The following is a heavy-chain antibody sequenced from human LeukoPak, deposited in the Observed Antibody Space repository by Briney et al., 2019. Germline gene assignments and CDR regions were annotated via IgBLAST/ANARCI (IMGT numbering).Heavy chain of an antibody. CDR1: GFSFSGYV. J-gene: IGHJ4*02. CDR2: ISGDGTST. V-gene: IGHV3-64*05. D-gene: IGHD2-15*01. CDR3: VFQVQGVVE. Sequence: GGSLRLSCAVSGFSFSGYVMHWVRQAPGKGLEYVSGISGDGTSTYYADSVKGRFTISRDNSKNTLYVQMTSLRAEDTAVYYCVFQVQGVVEWGQGTLVTVSS.